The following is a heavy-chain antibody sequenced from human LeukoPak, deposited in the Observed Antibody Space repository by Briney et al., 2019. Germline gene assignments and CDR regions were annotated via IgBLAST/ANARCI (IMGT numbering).Heavy chain of an antibody. V-gene: IGHV1-69*01. CDR2: IIPIFGTA. D-gene: IGHD3-22*01. J-gene: IGHJ6*02. CDR1: GGTFSSYA. Sequence: SVKVSCKASGGTFSSYAISWVRQAPGQGPEWMGGIIPIFGTANYAQKFQGRVTITADESTSTAYMELSSLRSEDTAVYYCARADPITMIADGYYYGMDVWGQGTTVTVSS. CDR3: ARADPITMIADGYYYGMDV.